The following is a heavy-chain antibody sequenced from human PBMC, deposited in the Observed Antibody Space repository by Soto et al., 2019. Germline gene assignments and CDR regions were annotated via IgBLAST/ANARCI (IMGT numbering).Heavy chain of an antibody. CDR1: GFPVSNNH. V-gene: IGHV3-53*01. D-gene: IGHD3-16*01. CDR2: VHGGGST. Sequence: VQLVESGGGVIQPGGSLRLSCAASGFPVSNNHMTGGRQAAGKGLELVSFVHGGGSTSYADSVKGRFTISRDNSKNTLYLQMDSLRAEDTAIYYCAGRLTTAASLDYWGRGTLVTVSS. CDR3: AGRLTTAASLDY. J-gene: IGHJ4*02.